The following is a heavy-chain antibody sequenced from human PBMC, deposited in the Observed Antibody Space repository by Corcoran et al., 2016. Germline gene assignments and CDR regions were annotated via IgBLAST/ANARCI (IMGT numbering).Heavy chain of an antibody. V-gene: IGHV4-28*01. Sequence: QVQLQESGPGLVKPSDTLSLTCAVSGHSISTSNWWGWIRQPPGKGLEWIGYIYYSGSTFFNPSLASRVTMSVDTYKNQFSLKLTSVTAVDTAVYYCARKVDGRNPFDIWGQGTMVTVSS. J-gene: IGHJ3*02. CDR1: GHSISTSNW. CDR3: ARKVDGRNPFDI. D-gene: IGHD6-19*01. CDR2: IYYSGST.